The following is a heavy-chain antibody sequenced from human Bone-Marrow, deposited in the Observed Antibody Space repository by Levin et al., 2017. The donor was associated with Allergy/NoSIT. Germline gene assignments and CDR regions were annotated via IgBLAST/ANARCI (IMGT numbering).Heavy chain of an antibody. D-gene: IGHD5-12*01. J-gene: IGHJ4*02. CDR1: GFTFSDYA. V-gene: IGHV3-30*04. CDR3: ARSAGGFAGYLGNFDY. CDR2: ISYDGSDK. Sequence: GGSLRLSCAASGFTFSDYAIHWVRQAPGKGLDWVAVISYDGSDKYYADSVKGRFSISRDDSKNMLYLQMNSLRPQDTAVYYCARSAGGFAGYLGNFDYWGQGTLVTVSS.